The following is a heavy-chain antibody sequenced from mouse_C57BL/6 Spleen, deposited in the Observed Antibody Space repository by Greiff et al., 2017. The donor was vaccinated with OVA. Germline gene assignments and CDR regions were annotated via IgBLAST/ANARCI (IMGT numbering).Heavy chain of an antibody. Sequence: QVQLQQPGAELVKPGASVKMSCKASGYTFTSYWITWVKQRPGQGLVWIGDIYPGSGSTNYNEKFKSKATLTVDTSSSTAYMQLSSLTSEDSAVYYCAREGVLWYYFDYWGQGTTLTVSS. CDR2: IYPGSGST. V-gene: IGHV1-55*01. CDR1: GYTFTSYW. D-gene: IGHD1-1*02. J-gene: IGHJ2*01. CDR3: AREGVLWYYFDY.